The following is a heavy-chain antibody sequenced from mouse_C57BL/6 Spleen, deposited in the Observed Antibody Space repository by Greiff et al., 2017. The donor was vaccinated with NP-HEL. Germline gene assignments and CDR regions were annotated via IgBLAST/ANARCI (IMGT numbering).Heavy chain of an antibody. Sequence: QVQLQQPGAELVRPGSSVKLSCKASGYTFTSYWMHWVKQRPIQGLEWIGNIDPSDSETHYNQKFKDKATLTVDKSSSTAYMQLSSLTSEDSAVYYCARSTYYSNSWFAYWGQGTLVTVSA. D-gene: IGHD2-5*01. CDR3: ARSTYYSNSWFAY. CDR1: GYTFTSYW. J-gene: IGHJ3*01. V-gene: IGHV1-52*01. CDR2: IDPSDSET.